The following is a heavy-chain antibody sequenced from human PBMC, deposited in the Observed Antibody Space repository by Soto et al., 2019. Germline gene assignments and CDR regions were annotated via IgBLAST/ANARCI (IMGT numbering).Heavy chain of an antibody. CDR1: GFTFSSYA. CDR2: ISYDGSNK. Sequence: GGSLRLSCAASGFTFSSYAMHWVRQAPGKGLEWVAVISYDGSNKYYADSVKGRFTISRDNSKNTLYLQMNSLRAEDTAVYYCARASAPSSGWYPSAFDIWGQGTMVTVSS. D-gene: IGHD6-19*01. CDR3: ARASAPSSGWYPSAFDI. J-gene: IGHJ3*02. V-gene: IGHV3-30-3*01.